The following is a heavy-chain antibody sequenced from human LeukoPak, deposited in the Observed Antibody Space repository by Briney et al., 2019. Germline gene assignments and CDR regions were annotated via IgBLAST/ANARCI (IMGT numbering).Heavy chain of an antibody. J-gene: IGHJ4*02. V-gene: IGHV1-69*13. CDR3: ASAVEMATTADY. CDR2: SIPIFGTA. Sequence: SVTVSFTCSGGTFSSYAISWVRQAPGQGLEWMGGSIPIFGTANYAQKFQGRVTITADESTSTAYMELSSLRSEDTAVYYCASAVEMATTADYWGQGTLVTVSS. CDR1: GGTFSSYA. D-gene: IGHD5-24*01.